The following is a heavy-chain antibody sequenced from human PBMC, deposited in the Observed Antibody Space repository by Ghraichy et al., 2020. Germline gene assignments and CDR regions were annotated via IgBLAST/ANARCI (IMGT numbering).Heavy chain of an antibody. V-gene: IGHV6-1*01. CDR3: ARDLGYCSGGSCHSRGTDY. CDR2: TYYRSKWYN. D-gene: IGHD2-15*01. CDR1: GDSVSRNNAA. J-gene: IGHJ4*02. Sequence: SQTLSLTCAISGDSVSRNNAAWNWIGQSPSRGLEWLGRTYYRSKWYNEYAVSVKSRITINADTSKNQFSLQLNSVTPEDTAVYYCARDLGYCSGGSCHSRGTDYWGQGTLVTVSS.